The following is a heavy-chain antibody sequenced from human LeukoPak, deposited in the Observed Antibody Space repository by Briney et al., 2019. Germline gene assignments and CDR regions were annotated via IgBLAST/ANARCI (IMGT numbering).Heavy chain of an antibody. CDR2: IYYSGST. CDR3: ARVSSRGAFDI. J-gene: IGHJ3*02. V-gene: IGHV4-59*08. D-gene: IGHD6-19*01. Sequence: SETLSLTCTVSGGSISSYYWSWIRQPPGKGLVWIGYIYYSGSTNYNPSLKSRVTISVDTSKNQFSLKLSSVTAADTAVYYCARVSSRGAFDIWGQGTMVTVSS. CDR1: GGSISSYY.